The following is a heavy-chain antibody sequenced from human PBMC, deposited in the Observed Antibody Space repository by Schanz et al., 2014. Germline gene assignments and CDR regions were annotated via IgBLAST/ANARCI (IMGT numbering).Heavy chain of an antibody. J-gene: IGHJ4*02. CDR3: ARDGDFDY. Sequence: VQLVESGGGVVQPGRSLRLSCAASGFTFSSYGMHWVRQAPGKGLEWVAIIWYDGSNKYYADSVKGRFTISRDNSKNTLFLQMSSLRAEDTADYYCARDGDFDYWGQGTLVTVSS. CDR1: GFTFSSYG. V-gene: IGHV3-33*01. CDR2: IWYDGSNK.